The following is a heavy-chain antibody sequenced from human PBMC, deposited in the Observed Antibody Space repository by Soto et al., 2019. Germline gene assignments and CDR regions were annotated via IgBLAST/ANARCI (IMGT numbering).Heavy chain of an antibody. CDR2: IYYSGST. CDR1: GGSISGYY. D-gene: IGHD6-13*01. J-gene: IGHJ4*02. CDR3: AHKQGGLDSSWYLGLFDY. Sequence: SETLSLTCTVSGGSISGYYWNWIRQHPGQELEWIWSIYYSGSTYYNPSLKSRVTISVDTSKNQFSLKLGSVTAADTATYYCAHKQGGLDSSWYLGLFDYWGQGTLVTVSS. V-gene: IGHV4-59*05.